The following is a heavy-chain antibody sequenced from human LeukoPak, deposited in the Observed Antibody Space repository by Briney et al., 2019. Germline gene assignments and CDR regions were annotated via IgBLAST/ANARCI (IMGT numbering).Heavy chain of an antibody. D-gene: IGHD1-26*01. J-gene: IGHJ4*02. V-gene: IGHV4-38-2*02. CDR1: GYSISSGYY. CDR3: ARLRVGARLFVDY. Sequence: SETLSLTCTVSGYSISSGYYWGWIRQPPGKGLEWTGGIYHSGSTYYNPSLKSRVTISVDTAKNQLSLKLSSVTAADTAVYYCARLRVGARLFVDYWGQGTLVTVSS. CDR2: IYHSGST.